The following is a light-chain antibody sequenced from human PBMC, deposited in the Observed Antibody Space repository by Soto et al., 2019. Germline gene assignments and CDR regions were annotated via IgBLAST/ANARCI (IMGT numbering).Light chain of an antibody. CDR1: GGDIGNYNL. Sequence: ALTQPASVSGSPGQSITISCTGTGGDIGNYNLVSWYRQNPGEAPKLIIYEVNKRPSGISSRLSGSKSGYTAFLTISGPQAEDEADYHCCSYAGSHSYIFGSGTKVTVL. CDR2: EVN. J-gene: IGLJ1*01. CDR3: CSYAGSHSYI. V-gene: IGLV2-23*02.